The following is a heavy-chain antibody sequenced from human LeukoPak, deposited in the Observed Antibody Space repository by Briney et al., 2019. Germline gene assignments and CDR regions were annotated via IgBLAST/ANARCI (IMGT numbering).Heavy chain of an antibody. Sequence: ASVKASCKASGYTFTSYDINWVRQATGQGLEWMGWMNPNSGNTGYAQKFQGRVTITRNTSISTAYMELRSLTSEDTAVYYCARVPGRYYGSGPFDPWGQGTLVTVSS. J-gene: IGHJ5*02. D-gene: IGHD3-10*01. CDR3: ARVPGRYYGSGPFDP. CDR1: GYTFTSYD. CDR2: MNPNSGNT. V-gene: IGHV1-8*03.